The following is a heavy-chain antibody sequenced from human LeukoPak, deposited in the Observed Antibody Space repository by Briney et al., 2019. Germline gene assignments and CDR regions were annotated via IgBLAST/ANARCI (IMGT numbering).Heavy chain of an antibody. CDR3: ARHFPYCGGDCPYYYMDV. D-gene: IGHD2-21*02. V-gene: IGHV4-4*09. CDR2: IYSSETT. J-gene: IGHJ6*03. Sequence: TASETLSLTCSVSGASISSDYWSWIRQPPGKGLEWIGNIYSSETTKYNPSLRSRATISGDTSKNQFSPKLSSVTAADTAVYYCARHFPYCGGDCPYYYMDVWGKGTTVTVSS. CDR1: GASISSDY.